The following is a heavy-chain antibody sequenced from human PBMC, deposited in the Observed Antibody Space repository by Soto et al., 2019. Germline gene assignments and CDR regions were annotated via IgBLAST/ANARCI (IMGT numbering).Heavy chain of an antibody. CDR3: AIERGILGEVDL. D-gene: IGHD1-26*01. J-gene: IGHJ5*02. CDR1: GGSISSGDYY. V-gene: IGHV4-30-4*01. Sequence: QVQLQESGPGLVKPSQTLTLTCIVSGGSISSGDYYWSWIRQPPGKGLEWIGNIYHSGSTDYNPSLKSRLIISLDTSKTQFSLKLSSVTAADTAVYYCAIERGILGEVDLWGQGALVTVSS. CDR2: IYHSGST.